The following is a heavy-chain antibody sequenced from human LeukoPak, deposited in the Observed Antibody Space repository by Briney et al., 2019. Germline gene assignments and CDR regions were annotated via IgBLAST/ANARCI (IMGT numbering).Heavy chain of an antibody. CDR3: ASVRHDPLEYYYYIDV. Sequence: SETLSLTCAVSGDSLSRYYWTWLRQPPRKGMEWLGEISPSGSPKYNPSLKSRATISVDTSKNQFSLRLTSVTAADTALYYCASVRHDPLEYYYYIDVWGKGTTVTVSS. J-gene: IGHJ6*03. V-gene: IGHV4-34*01. CDR2: ISPSGSP. CDR1: GDSLSRYY. D-gene: IGHD2/OR15-2a*01.